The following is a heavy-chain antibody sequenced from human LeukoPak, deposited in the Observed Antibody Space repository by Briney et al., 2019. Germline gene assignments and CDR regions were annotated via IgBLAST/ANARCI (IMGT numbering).Heavy chain of an antibody. CDR2: TWYDGSNK. CDR3: ARTATDAFDI. Sequence: GGSLRLSCAASGFSFSSFGMHCVRQAPGKGLEWVAVTWYDGSNKYYADAVKGRFTISRDNAKNTLYLQMNRLRAEDTAVYYCARTATDAFDIWGQGTMVTVSS. V-gene: IGHV3-33*03. D-gene: IGHD2-21*02. J-gene: IGHJ3*02. CDR1: GFSFSSFG.